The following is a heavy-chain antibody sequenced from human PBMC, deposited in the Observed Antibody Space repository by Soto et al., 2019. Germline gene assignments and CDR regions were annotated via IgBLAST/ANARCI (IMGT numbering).Heavy chain of an antibody. CDR3: ARSRDGYNPLDY. CDR1: GGSFSGYY. Sequence: QVQLQQWGAGLLKPSETLSLTCAVYGGSFSGYYWSWIRQPPGKGLEWIGEINHSGSTNYNPSLKSRLTIPVDSSKNQFSLKLTSVTAADTAVYYCARSRDGYNPLDYWGQGTLVTVSS. CDR2: INHSGST. D-gene: IGHD5-12*01. V-gene: IGHV4-34*01. J-gene: IGHJ4*02.